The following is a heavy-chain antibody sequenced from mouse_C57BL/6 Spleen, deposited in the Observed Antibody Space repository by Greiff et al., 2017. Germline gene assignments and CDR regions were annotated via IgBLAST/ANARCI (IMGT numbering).Heavy chain of an antibody. J-gene: IGHJ2*01. CDR3: ARGPLLYYFDY. Sequence: QVQLQQSGAELVRPGASVKLSCKASGYTFTDYYINWVKQRPGQGLEWIARIYPGSGNTYYNEKFKSKATLTVDKSSSTAYMQLSSLTSEDSAVYYCARGPLLYYFDYWGQGTTLTVSS. V-gene: IGHV1-76*01. CDR2: IYPGSGNT. D-gene: IGHD1-1*01. CDR1: GYTFTDYY.